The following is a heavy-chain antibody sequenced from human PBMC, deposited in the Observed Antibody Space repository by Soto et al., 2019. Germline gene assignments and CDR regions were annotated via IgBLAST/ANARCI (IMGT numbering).Heavy chain of an antibody. CDR2: IYYNGFT. CDR3: ARQADFWSGGGGFDP. CDR1: GGSISSRNYY. V-gene: IGHV4-39*01. J-gene: IGHJ5*02. Sequence: QLQLQESGPGLVKPLETLSLICTVSGGSISSRNYYWGWIRQPPGKGLEWIGSIYYNGFTYYNPSLKSRVTISVDTSENQFSLRLNSVTAADPAVYYCARQADFWSGGGGFDPWGQGTLVTVSS. D-gene: IGHD3-3*01.